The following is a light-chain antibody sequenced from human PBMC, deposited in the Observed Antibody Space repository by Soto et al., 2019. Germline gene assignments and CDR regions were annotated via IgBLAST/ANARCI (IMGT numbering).Light chain of an antibody. J-gene: IGKJ2*01. CDR1: QTISNSF. CDR3: QHFGGSPPRYT. Sequence: VLTQSPGTLSLSPGERAALSCRASQTISNSFLHWYQQKPGQAPRLLIYGTSSRATDIPDRFSGGGSGTDFTLTISRLEPEDFAVYYCQHFGGSPPRYTFGQGTKLEIK. CDR2: GTS. V-gene: IGKV3-20*01.